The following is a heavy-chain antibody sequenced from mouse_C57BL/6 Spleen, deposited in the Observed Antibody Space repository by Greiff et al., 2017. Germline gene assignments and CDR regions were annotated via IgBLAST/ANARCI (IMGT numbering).Heavy chain of an antibody. CDR2: ISDGGSYT. D-gene: IGHD2-2*01. J-gene: IGHJ4*01. Sequence: VQLKESGGGLVKPGGSLKLSCAASGFTFSSYAMSWVRQTPEKRLEWVATISDGGSYTYYPDNVKGRFTISRDNAKNNLYLQMSHLQSEDTAMYYCARMVTTDYYAMDYWGQGASVTVSS. CDR3: ARMVTTDYYAMDY. V-gene: IGHV5-4*01. CDR1: GFTFSSYA.